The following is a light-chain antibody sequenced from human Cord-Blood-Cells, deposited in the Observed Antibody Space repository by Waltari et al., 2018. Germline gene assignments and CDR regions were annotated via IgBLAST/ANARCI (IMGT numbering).Light chain of an antibody. CDR3: QVWDSSTAVV. CDR1: NIGSKN. Sequence: SYELTQPLSVSVALGQTARITCGGNNIGSKNVHWYQQKPGQAPVLVCYRDSNRPAGIPERFSGSNSGNAAPLTISRAQAGDEADYYCQVWDSSTAVVFGGGTKLTVL. V-gene: IGLV3-9*01. CDR2: RDS. J-gene: IGLJ2*01.